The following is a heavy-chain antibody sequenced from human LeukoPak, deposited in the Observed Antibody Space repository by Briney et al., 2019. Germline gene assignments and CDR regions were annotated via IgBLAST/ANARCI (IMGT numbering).Heavy chain of an antibody. CDR2: IRYDRSNK. J-gene: IGHJ4*02. D-gene: IGHD5-18*01. Sequence: GGSLRLSCAASGFTFSSYGMHWVRQAPGKGLEWVAFIRYDRSNKYYADSVKGRFTISRDNSKNTLYLQMNSLRAEDTAVYYCAHARASGYSYGFDYWGQGTLVTVSS. CDR1: GFTFSSYG. V-gene: IGHV3-30*02. CDR3: AHARASGYSYGFDY.